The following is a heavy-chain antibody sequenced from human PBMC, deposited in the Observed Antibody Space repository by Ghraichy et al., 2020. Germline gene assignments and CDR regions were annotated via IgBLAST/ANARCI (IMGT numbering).Heavy chain of an antibody. CDR3: GISIDRGPVNFYYYGMDG. Sequence: GGSLRLSCAASGFTFSSYWMSWVRQVPGKGLEWVANIKPDGSDNHYVDSVKGRFTISRDNAGNSLHLQMNSLRAEDTAVYYCGISIDRGPVNFYYYGMDGWAHGTTVIVSS. J-gene: IGHJ6*02. V-gene: IGHV3-7*03. CDR1: GFTFSSYW. D-gene: IGHD3-10*01. CDR2: IKPDGSDN.